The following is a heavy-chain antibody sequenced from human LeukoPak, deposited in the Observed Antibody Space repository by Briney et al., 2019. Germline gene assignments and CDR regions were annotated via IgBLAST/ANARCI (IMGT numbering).Heavy chain of an antibody. CDR1: GYSFPNYW. J-gene: IGHJ3*01. CDR2: IYPGDSDT. D-gene: IGHD3-16*02. CDR3: ARSRAEKVPVWGSYRHHDAFDL. V-gene: IGHV5-51*01. Sequence: GESLKISCKGSGYSFPNYWIGWVRQMTGKGLEWMGIIYPGDSDTTYKPSFQGHITVSADMSISTAYLQWSGLKASDTAMYYCARSRAEKVPVWGSYRHHDAFDLWGQETRVTVSS.